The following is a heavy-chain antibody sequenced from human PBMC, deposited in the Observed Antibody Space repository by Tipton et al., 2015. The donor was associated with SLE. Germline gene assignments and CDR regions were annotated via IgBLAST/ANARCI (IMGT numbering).Heavy chain of an antibody. D-gene: IGHD1-26*01. CDR2: ICYSVST. CDR3: ARLREGYNYYYGMDV. J-gene: IGHJ6*02. Sequence: TLSLTCTVSGASISNYCWTWIRQPPGKGLEWIGEICYSVSTNYNPSLKSRVTISVDTSKNQFSLKLSSVTAADTAVFYCARLREGYNYYYGMDVWGQGTTVTVSS. CDR1: GASISNYC. V-gene: IGHV4-59*12.